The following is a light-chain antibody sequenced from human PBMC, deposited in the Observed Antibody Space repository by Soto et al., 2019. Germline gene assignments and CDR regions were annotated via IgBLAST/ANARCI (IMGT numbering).Light chain of an antibody. J-gene: IGKJ4*01. CDR3: QQYFSTPLT. Sequence: DIVMTQSPDSLAVSLGERATINCKSSQSVLYSSNNKNYLAWYQRKPGQPPKLLIYWASTRESGVPDRFSGSGSGTDFTLTINSLQAEDVAVYYCQQYFSTPLTCGGGTKVEIK. CDR1: QSVLYSSNNKNY. CDR2: WAS. V-gene: IGKV4-1*01.